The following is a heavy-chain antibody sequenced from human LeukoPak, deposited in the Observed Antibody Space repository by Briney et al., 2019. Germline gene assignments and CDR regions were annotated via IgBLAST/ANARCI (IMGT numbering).Heavy chain of an antibody. Sequence: PGRSLRLSCAASRFTFSSYGMHWVRQAPGKGLEWVAVIWYDGTKKYYADSVKGRFTISRDNSKNTLYLQMNSLRAEDTAVYYCAKAHSSGYPGAFDIWGQGTMVTVSS. CDR3: AKAHSSGYPGAFDI. V-gene: IGHV3-33*06. J-gene: IGHJ3*02. CDR1: RFTFSSYG. CDR2: IWYDGTKK. D-gene: IGHD3-22*01.